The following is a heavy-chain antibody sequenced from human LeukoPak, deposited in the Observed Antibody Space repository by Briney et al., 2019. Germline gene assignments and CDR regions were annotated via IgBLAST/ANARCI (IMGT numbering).Heavy chain of an antibody. CDR1: GGSFSGYY. D-gene: IGHD3-9*01. J-gene: IGHJ4*02. V-gene: IGHV4-34*01. CDR3: ASLYYDILTGYHDY. CDR2: INHSGNT. Sequence: SETLSLTCAVYGGSFSGYYWSWIRQPPGKGLEWIGEINHSGNTKYNPSLKSRVTISVDTSKNQFSLKLSSVTAADMALYYCASLYYDILTGYHDYWGQGTLVSVSS.